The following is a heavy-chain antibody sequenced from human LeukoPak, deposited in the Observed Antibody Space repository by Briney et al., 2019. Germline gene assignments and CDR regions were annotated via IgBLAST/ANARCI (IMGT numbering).Heavy chain of an antibody. CDR2: IYYGGNT. CDR1: GDSVRSHF. Sequence: SETLSLTCTVSGDSVRSHFWSWLRQPPGKGLEWIGFIYYGGNTNYNPSFKSRVTISLNTTQSQFSLRLSSVTAADAAVYYCVRLRDRSTGWPFDCWGQGTLVTVSS. D-gene: IGHD6-19*01. CDR3: VRLRDRSTGWPFDC. V-gene: IGHV4-59*08. J-gene: IGHJ4*02.